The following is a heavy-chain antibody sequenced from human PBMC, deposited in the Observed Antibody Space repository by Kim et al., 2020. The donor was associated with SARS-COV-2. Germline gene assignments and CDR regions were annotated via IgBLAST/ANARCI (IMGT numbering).Heavy chain of an antibody. D-gene: IGHD3-10*01. Sequence: GGSLRLSCAASGFTFSNAWMSWVRQAPGKGLEWVGRIKSKTDGGTTDYAAPVKGRFTISRDDSKNTLYLQMNSLKTEDTAVYYCTTGGGLLWFDGDSYSYAMDVWGQGTTVTVSS. CDR3: TTGGGLLWFDGDSYSYAMDV. CDR2: IKSKTDGGTT. CDR1: GFTFSNAW. V-gene: IGHV3-15*01. J-gene: IGHJ6*02.